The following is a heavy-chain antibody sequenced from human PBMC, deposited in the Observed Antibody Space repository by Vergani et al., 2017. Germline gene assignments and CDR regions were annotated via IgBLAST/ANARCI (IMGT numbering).Heavy chain of an antibody. J-gene: IGHJ4*02. CDR1: GFTFSSYA. Sequence: EVQLLESGGGLVQPGGSLRLSCAASGFTFSSYAMSWVRQAPGKGLEWVSAISGSGGSTYYADSVKGRFTISRDNSKNTLYLQMNSLRAEDTAVYYCAKDAPRGGATHTKEIDYWGQGTLVTVSS. CDR3: AKDAPRGGATHTKEIDY. V-gene: IGHV3-23*01. D-gene: IGHD1-26*01. CDR2: ISGSGGST.